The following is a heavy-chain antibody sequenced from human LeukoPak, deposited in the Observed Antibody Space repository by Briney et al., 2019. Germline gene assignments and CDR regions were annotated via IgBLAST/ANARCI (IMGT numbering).Heavy chain of an antibody. D-gene: IGHD3-22*01. CDR1: GFTFSSYS. J-gene: IGHJ4*02. V-gene: IGHV3-21*01. CDR2: ISSSSSYI. CDR3: ARDAYDSSGLDY. Sequence: GGSLRLSCPASGFTFSSYSMNWVRQAPGKGLEWVSSISSSSSYIYYADSVKGRFTISRDNAKTSLYLQMNSLRAVDTVVYCCARDAYDSSGLDYWGQGTLVTVSS.